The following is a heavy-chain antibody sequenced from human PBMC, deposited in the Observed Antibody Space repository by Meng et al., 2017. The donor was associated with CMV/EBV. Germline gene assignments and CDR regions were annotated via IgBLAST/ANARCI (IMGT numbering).Heavy chain of an antibody. J-gene: IGHJ4*02. CDR2: IRYDGSNK. CDR3: AKERGWELLGLFDY. V-gene: IGHV3-30*02. CDR1: GFTFSSYG. Sequence: GGPLRLSCPAPGFTFSSYGMHWARQAPGKGLEWVAFIRYDGSNKYYADSVKGRFTISRDNSKNTLYLQMNSLRAEDTAVYYCAKERGWELLGLFDYWGQRTLVTVSS. D-gene: IGHD1-26*01.